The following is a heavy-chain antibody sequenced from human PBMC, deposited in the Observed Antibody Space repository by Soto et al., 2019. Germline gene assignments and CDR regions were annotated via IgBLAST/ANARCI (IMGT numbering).Heavy chain of an antibody. V-gene: IGHV3-21*01. Sequence: GGSLRLSCAASGFTFSSYSMNWVRQAPGKGLEWVSSISSSSSYIYYADSVKGRFTISRDNAKNSLYLQMNSLRAEDTAVYYCARDLRTGEDFDYWGQGTLVTVSS. CDR1: GFTFSSYS. D-gene: IGHD7-27*01. CDR2: ISSSSSYI. CDR3: ARDLRTGEDFDY. J-gene: IGHJ4*02.